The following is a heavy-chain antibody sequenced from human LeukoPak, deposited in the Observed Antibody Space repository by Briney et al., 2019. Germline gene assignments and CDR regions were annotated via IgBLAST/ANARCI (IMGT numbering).Heavy chain of an antibody. CDR1: GFTFSSYA. CDR3: AKVVPRYCSGGSCYPDY. J-gene: IGHJ4*02. Sequence: GGSLRLSCAAAGFTFSSYAMSWVRQAPGKWLEWVSAISGSGGSTYYADSVKGRFTISRDNSKNTLYLQMNSLRAEDTAVYYCAKVVPRYCSGGSCYPDYWGQGTLVTVSS. CDR2: ISGSGGST. V-gene: IGHV3-23*01. D-gene: IGHD2-15*01.